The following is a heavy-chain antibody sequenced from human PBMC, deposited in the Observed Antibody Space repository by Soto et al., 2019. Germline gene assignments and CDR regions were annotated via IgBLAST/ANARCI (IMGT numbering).Heavy chain of an antibody. Sequence: GGSLRLSWVASGFIFCGYAMNWVRQAPGKGLEWVSTVSANGLTTYYVDSVKGRFTISRDNSKSTLYLQMNSLRAEDTATYYCARGLTAFDYWGHGTLVTVSS. CDR3: ARGLTAFDY. CDR2: VSANGLTT. D-gene: IGHD3-16*01. CDR1: GFIFCGYA. V-gene: IGHV3-23*01. J-gene: IGHJ4*01.